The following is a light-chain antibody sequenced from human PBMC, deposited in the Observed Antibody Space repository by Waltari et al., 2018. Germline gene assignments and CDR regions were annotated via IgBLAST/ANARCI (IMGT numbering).Light chain of an antibody. V-gene: IGKV1-5*03. CDR3: QQYNSYPWT. CDR1: QSISYW. J-gene: IGKJ1*01. Sequence: DTQLTQSPYTLAASVGDGVTITCRASQSISYWLAWYQQKPGKAPKVLIYRTSSIEDGVPSRFSGSRSGTEFTLSISSLQPDDFATYYCQQYNSYPWTFGQGTKVEIK. CDR2: RTS.